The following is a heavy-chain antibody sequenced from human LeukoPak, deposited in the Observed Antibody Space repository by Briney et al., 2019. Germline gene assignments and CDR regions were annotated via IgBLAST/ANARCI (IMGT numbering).Heavy chain of an antibody. D-gene: IGHD2-15*01. J-gene: IGHJ4*02. CDR2: VKQDGSEK. CDR1: GFTFSSYW. CDR3: ARAPYCIGGSCRFDY. V-gene: IGHV3-7*03. Sequence: GGSLRLSCAASGFTFSSYWMSWVRQAPGKGLEWVANVKQDGSEKYYVDSVKGRFTISRDNAKNSLYLQMNSLRAEDTAVYYCARAPYCIGGSCRFDYWGQGTLVTVSS.